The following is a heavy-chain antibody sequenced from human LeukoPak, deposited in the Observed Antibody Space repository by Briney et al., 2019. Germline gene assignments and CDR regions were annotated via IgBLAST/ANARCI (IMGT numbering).Heavy chain of an antibody. V-gene: IGHV1-69*05. Sequence: GASVKVSCKASGGTFSSYAISWVRQAPGQGLEWMGGIIPIFGTANYAQKFQGRVTITTDESTSTAYMELSSLRSEDTAVYYCAREGASSGSPYYFDYWGQGTLVTVSS. CDR1: GGTFSSYA. CDR3: AREGASSGSPYYFDY. D-gene: IGHD6-19*01. CDR2: IIPIFGTA. J-gene: IGHJ4*02.